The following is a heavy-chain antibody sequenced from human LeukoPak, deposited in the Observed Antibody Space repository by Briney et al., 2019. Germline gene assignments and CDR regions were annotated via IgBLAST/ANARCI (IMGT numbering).Heavy chain of an antibody. CDR2: ISYDGSNK. CDR3: ARVPSFYDFWSGYHDY. D-gene: IGHD3-3*01. V-gene: IGHV3-30-3*01. J-gene: IGHJ4*02. Sequence: GGSLRLSCAASGFTFSSYAMHWVRRAPGKGLEWVAVISYDGSNKYYADSVKGRFTISRDNSKNTLYLQMNSLRAEDTAMYYCARVPSFYDFWSGYHDYWGQGTLVTVSS. CDR1: GFTFSSYA.